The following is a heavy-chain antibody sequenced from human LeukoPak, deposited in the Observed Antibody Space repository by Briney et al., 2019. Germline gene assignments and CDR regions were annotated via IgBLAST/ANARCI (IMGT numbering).Heavy chain of an antibody. Sequence: GGSLRLSCAASAFTVGSYSMNWVRQAPGKGLEWVSSISSSSSYIYYADPVKGRFTISRDNAKNSLYLQMNSLRAEDTAVYYCARVPPGPYHWGQGTLVTVSS. D-gene: IGHD3-10*01. CDR2: ISSSSSYI. J-gene: IGHJ5*02. CDR1: AFTVGSYS. CDR3: ARVPPGPYH. V-gene: IGHV3-21*01.